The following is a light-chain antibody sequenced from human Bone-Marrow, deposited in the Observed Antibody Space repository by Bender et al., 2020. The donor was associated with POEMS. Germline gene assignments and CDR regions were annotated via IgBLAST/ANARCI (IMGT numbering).Light chain of an antibody. CDR1: NIGTKS. CDR3: QVWDSSGDHPV. J-gene: IGLJ2*01. CDR2: DES. Sequence: SYVLSQPPSVSVAPGQTARITCGGDNIGTKSVHWYLQKAGQAPVKVVYDESDWPSEIPARFSGSKSGDTATLTLSRVDAGDEAAYFCQVWDSSGDHPVFGGGTKLTVL. V-gene: IGLV3-21*02.